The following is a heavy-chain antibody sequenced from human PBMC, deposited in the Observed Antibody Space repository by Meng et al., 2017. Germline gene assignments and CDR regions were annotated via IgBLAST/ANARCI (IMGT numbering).Heavy chain of an antibody. D-gene: IGHD2-15*01. Sequence: GESLKISCAASGFTFSSYEINWVRQAPGKGLEWVSYISSGGNIKYYADSVKGRVTTSRDNAKNSLYLQMNSLRAEDTAVYYCARGAKGHCSGGSCYGLFDYWGQGTLVTVPQ. CDR2: ISSGGNIK. J-gene: IGHJ4*02. CDR1: GFTFSSYE. CDR3: ARGAKGHCSGGSCYGLFDY. V-gene: IGHV3-48*03.